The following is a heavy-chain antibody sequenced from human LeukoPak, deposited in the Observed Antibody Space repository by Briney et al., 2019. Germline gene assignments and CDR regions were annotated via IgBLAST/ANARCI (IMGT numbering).Heavy chain of an antibody. CDR3: ARHWEGVESDAFDI. CDR1: GFIFSNFG. V-gene: IGHV3-7*04. D-gene: IGHD1-26*01. CDR2: IRKDGSEK. Sequence: GGSLRLSCAASGFIFSNFGMHWVRQAPGKGLEWVANIRKDGSEKNYVDSVKGRFTISRDNAKNSLYLQMNSLRADDTALYYCARHWEGVESDAFDIWGQGTMVTVSS. J-gene: IGHJ3*02.